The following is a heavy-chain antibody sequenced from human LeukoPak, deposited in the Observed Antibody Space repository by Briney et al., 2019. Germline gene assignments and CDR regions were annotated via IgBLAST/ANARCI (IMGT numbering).Heavy chain of an antibody. J-gene: IGHJ3*02. V-gene: IGHV4-59*01. CDR2: MDNSGST. D-gene: IGHD2-15*01. CDR3: ATWVTVVYAFDI. Sequence: ASETLSLTCTVSGASISSYYWTWLRQPPGEGLEWIGYMDNSGSTNYNPSLKSRVTISADTSKNQFSLRLSSVTAADTAVYYCATWVTVVYAFDIWGQGTMVTVSS. CDR1: GASISSYY.